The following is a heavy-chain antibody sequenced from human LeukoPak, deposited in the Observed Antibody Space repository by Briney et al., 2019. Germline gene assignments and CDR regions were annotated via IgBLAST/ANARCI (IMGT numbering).Heavy chain of an antibody. V-gene: IGHV3-21*01. CDR2: ISSSSSYI. Sequence: GGSLRLSCAASGFTFSSYSMNWVRQAPGKGLEWVSSISSSSSYIYYADSVKCRFTISRDNAKNSLYLQMNSLRAEDTAVYYCARGGSLGMVRGNWFDPWGQGTLVTVSS. CDR1: GFTFSSYS. J-gene: IGHJ5*02. D-gene: IGHD3-10*01. CDR3: ARGGSLGMVRGNWFDP.